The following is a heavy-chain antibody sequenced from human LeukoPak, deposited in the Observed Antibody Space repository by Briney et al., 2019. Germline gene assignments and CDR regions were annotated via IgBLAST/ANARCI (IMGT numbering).Heavy chain of an antibody. D-gene: IGHD2-21*02. J-gene: IGHJ6*02. V-gene: IGHV3-30-3*01. CDR2: ISYDGNNK. Sequence: GGSLRLSCVASECTFSNYAMHWVRQAPVKGLEWLAVISYDGNNKFYADSVKGRFTISRDNSKNTLYLQMNSLRDEDTAVYYCARDRGDQFVAPMDVWGQGTTVTVSS. CDR3: ARDRGDQFVAPMDV. CDR1: ECTFSNYA.